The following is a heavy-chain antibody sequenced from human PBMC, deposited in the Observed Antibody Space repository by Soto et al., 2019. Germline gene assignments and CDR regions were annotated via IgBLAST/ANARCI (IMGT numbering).Heavy chain of an antibody. CDR3: ARGDLQRDF. CDR2: INHSGST. J-gene: IGHJ4*02. CDR1: GGSFSDYY. V-gene: IGHV4-34*01. Sequence: PSETLSLTCAVYGGSFSDYYWSWIRQPPGKGLEWIGEINHSGSTNYNPSLKRRVTISVDTSKNQFSLKVNSVTAADTAVYYCARGDLQRDFWGQGTLVTVSS.